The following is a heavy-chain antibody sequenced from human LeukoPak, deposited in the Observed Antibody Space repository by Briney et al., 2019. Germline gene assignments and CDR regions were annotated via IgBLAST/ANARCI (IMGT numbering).Heavy chain of an antibody. CDR2: IYYSGST. D-gene: IGHD2-2*01. CDR1: GGSISSYY. J-gene: IGHJ4*02. CDR3: AREGGGYCSSTSCYQAVGECYFDY. V-gene: IGHV4-59*01. Sequence: SETLSLTCTVSGGSISSYYWSWIRQPPGKGLEWIGYIYYSGSTNYNPSLKSRVTISVDTSKNQSSLKLSSVTAADTAVYYCAREGGGYCSSTSCYQAVGECYFDYWGRGTLVTVSS.